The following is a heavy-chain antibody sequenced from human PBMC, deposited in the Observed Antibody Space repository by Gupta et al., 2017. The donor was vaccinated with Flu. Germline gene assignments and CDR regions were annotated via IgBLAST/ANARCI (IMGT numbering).Heavy chain of an antibody. D-gene: IGHD2-2*01. CDR3: AKDPLPAANYYYYGMDV. V-gene: IGHV3-23*01. J-gene: IGHJ6*02. CDR2: ISGSGGST. Sequence: GKGLEWVSAISGSGGSTYYADSVKGRFTISRDNSKNTLYLQMNSLRAEDTAVYYCAKDPLPAANYYYYGMDVWGQGTTVTVSS.